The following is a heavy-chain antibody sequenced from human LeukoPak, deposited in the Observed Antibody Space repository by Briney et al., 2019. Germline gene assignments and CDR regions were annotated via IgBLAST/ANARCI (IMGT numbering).Heavy chain of an antibody. CDR1: GFTFSRHW. V-gene: IGHV3-7*03. CDR2: IKHDGSEK. J-gene: IGHJ4*02. CDR3: ATPLDYYDRSDSHQGGD. D-gene: IGHD3-22*01. Sequence: PGGSLRLSCAASGFTFSRHWMTWVRQAPGKGLEWVANIKHDGSEKNYADSVKGRFTISRDNAKNSLYLQMNSLRAEDTAVYYCATPLDYYDRSDSHQGGDWGQGTLVTVSS.